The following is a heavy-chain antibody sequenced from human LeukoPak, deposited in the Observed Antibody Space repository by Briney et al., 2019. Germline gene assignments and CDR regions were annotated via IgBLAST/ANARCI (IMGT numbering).Heavy chain of an antibody. CDR3: AKAQYLSIRPLLFDH. Sequence: KPGGSLRLSCAASGFTFSDYNMSWIRQAPGKGLEWVSYISSSGSTIYYADSVKGRFTISRDNSKSTLYVQMTSLRDEDTAVYYCAKAQYLSIRPLLFDHWGQGTLVTVSS. CDR1: GFTFSDYN. CDR2: ISSSGSTI. V-gene: IGHV3-11*04. D-gene: IGHD6-6*01. J-gene: IGHJ4*02.